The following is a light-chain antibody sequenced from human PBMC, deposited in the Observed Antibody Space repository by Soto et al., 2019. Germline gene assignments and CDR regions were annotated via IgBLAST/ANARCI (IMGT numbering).Light chain of an antibody. CDR3: HEYNTWPWT. J-gene: IGKJ1*01. V-gene: IGKV3-15*01. Sequence: ETVLTPSPTPPSVSPRETAPPPRPTSQGLNRNLAWYQQKLGQAPRVLIYGASTRAAGIPARFSGSGSGTEFILTISSLQSEDFAVYYCHEYNTWPWTFGQGTKVDIK. CDR2: GAS. CDR1: QGLNRN.